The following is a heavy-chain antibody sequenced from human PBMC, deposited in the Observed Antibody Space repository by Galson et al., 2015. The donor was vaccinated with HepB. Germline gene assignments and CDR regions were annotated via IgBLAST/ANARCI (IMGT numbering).Heavy chain of an antibody. D-gene: IGHD5-24*01. CDR2: ISYDERNK. J-gene: IGHJ4*02. CDR1: GFAFSTYG. Sequence: SLRLSCAASGFAFSTYGMHWVRQAPGKGLEWVAGISYDERNKYYADSVKGRFTISRDTSKNTLYLQMNSLRVDDTAVYYCAKPLRMATIMGLDHWGQGTLVTVSS. CDR3: AKPLRMATIMGLDH. V-gene: IGHV3-30*18.